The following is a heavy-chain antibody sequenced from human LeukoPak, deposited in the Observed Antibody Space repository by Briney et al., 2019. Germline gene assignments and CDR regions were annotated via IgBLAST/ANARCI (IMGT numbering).Heavy chain of an antibody. CDR2: INHSGST. CDR1: GGSFSGYY. CDR3: ARDRAYCSSSTCRQPFDY. D-gene: IGHD2-2*01. Sequence: SETLSLTCAVYGGSFSGYYWSWIRQPPGKGLEWIGEINHSGSTNYNPSLKSRVSISVDTSKNQFTLKLSSVTAADTAMYYCARDRAYCSSSTCRQPFDYWGQGTLVTVSS. V-gene: IGHV4-34*01. J-gene: IGHJ4*02.